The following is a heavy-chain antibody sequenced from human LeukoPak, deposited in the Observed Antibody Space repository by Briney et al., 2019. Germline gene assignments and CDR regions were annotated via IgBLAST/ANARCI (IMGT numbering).Heavy chain of an antibody. J-gene: IGHJ3*02. CDR2: ISASGGGT. V-gene: IGHV3-23*01. D-gene: IGHD3-10*01. CDR1: GFTFSGYA. Sequence: GGSLRLSCVASGFTFSGYAMSWVRQAPGKGLAWVSSISASGGGTYYADSVKGRFSISRDNSKNTLCLQMNSLRAEDTAVYYCAKHYGSGSHAFDIWGRGTVVTVSS. CDR3: AKHYGSGSHAFDI.